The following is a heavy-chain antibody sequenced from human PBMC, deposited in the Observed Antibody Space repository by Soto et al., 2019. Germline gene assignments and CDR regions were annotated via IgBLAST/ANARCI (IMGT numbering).Heavy chain of an antibody. J-gene: IGHJ4*02. CDR2: ISVSGDRT. Sequence: PGGSLRLSCAASGFTLSAYAMSWVRQAPGKGLEWVSGISVSGDRTYYADFVRGRFTISRDSSENTLFLQLNSLRAEDTAVYYCAKDRVSTFPLFDYWGQGALVTVSS. V-gene: IGHV3-23*01. CDR3: AKDRVSTFPLFDY. D-gene: IGHD2-8*01. CDR1: GFTLSAYA.